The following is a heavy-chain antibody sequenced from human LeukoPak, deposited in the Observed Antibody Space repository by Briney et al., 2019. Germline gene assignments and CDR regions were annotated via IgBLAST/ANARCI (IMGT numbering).Heavy chain of an antibody. Sequence: GGSLRLSCAASGFTFSTYSLNWVRPAPGEGLGWVSFFSSHGYIYYADSLKGRFTISRDSPKSSLYLQMNSLRAEDTAVYYCAREAQSFYYDTSGYYTAAAYFDYWGQGTLVTVSS. CDR1: GFTFSTYS. D-gene: IGHD3-22*01. CDR2: FSSHGYI. V-gene: IGHV3-21*01. CDR3: AREAQSFYYDTSGYYTAAAYFDY. J-gene: IGHJ4*02.